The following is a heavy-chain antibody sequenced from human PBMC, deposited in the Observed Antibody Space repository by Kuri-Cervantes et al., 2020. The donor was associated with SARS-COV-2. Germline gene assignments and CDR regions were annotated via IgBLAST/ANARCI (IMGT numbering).Heavy chain of an antibody. D-gene: IGHD6-19*01. CDR2: ISSSSSTI. Sequence: GESLKIFCAASGFTFSSYSMNWVRQAPGKGLEWVSYISSSSSTIYYAVSVKGRFTISRDNAKNSLYLQMSNLRAEDTAVYYCAARRWLGVPIPPVELYIHVWGQGTLVTVSS. V-gene: IGHV3-48*01. CDR1: GFTFSSYS. CDR3: AARRWLGVPIPPVELYIHV. J-gene: IGHJ1*01.